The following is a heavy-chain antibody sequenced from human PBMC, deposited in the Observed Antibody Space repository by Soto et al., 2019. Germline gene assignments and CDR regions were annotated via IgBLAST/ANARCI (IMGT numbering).Heavy chain of an antibody. D-gene: IGHD3-3*01. CDR3: SRGVVTIFGVVHYSIDF. CDR1: GYTFTSYG. V-gene: IGHV1-18*04. CDR2: ISAYNGIT. J-gene: IGHJ6*02. Sequence: ASVKVSCKASGYTFTSYGISWVRQAPGQGLEWMGWISAYNGITNYAQKFQGRDTMTTDTSTSTAYMELRSLISADTAVYYCSRGVVTIFGVVHYSIDFWGQGTTVTVSS.